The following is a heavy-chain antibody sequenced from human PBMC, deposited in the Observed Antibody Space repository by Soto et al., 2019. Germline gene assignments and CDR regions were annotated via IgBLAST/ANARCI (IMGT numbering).Heavy chain of an antibody. CDR1: GFTFSSYA. J-gene: IGHJ4*02. Sequence: GGSLRLSCAASGFTFSSYAMHWVRQAPGKGLEWVAVISYDGSNKYYADSVKGRFTISRDNSKNTLYLQMNSLRAEDTAVYYCARERGYYPFDYWGQGTLVTVYS. D-gene: IGHD2-21*01. CDR3: ARERGYYPFDY. CDR2: ISYDGSNK. V-gene: IGHV3-30-3*01.